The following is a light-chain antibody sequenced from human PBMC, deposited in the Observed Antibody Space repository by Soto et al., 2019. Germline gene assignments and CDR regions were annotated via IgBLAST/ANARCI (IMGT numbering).Light chain of an antibody. CDR1: SSNIGSNT. J-gene: IGLJ2*01. Sequence: QSVLTQPPSASGTPGQRVTISCSGGSSNIGSNTVNWYQQLPGTAPNLLIYSNNQRPSGVPDRFSGSKSGTSASLAISGLLSEDEADYYCAAWDDSLNAVVFGGGTKLTVL. CDR3: AAWDDSLNAVV. CDR2: SNN. V-gene: IGLV1-44*01.